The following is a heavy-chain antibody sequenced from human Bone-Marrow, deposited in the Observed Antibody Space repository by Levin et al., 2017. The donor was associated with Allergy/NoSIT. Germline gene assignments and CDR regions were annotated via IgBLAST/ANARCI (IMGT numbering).Heavy chain of an antibody. D-gene: IGHD7-27*01. CDR2: IYYSGST. Sequence: SQTLSLTCTVSGGSISSYYWSWIRQPPGKGLEWIGYIYYSGSTNYNPSLKSRVTISVDTSKNQFSLKLSSVTAADTAVYYCARALTGAPFDYWGQGTLVTVSS. V-gene: IGHV4-59*01. J-gene: IGHJ4*02. CDR3: ARALTGAPFDY. CDR1: GGSISSYY.